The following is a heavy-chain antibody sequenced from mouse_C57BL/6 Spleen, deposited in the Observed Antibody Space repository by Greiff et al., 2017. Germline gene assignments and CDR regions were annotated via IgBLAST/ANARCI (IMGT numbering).Heavy chain of an antibody. D-gene: IGHD3-1*01. CDR3: ARSPAHYFDY. J-gene: IGHJ2*01. Sequence: EVKLMESGGGLVKPGGSLKLSCAASGFTFSDYGMHWVRQAPEKGLEWVAYISSGSSTIYYADTVKGRFTISRDNAKNTLFLQMTSLRSEDTAMYYCARSPAHYFDYWGQGTTLTVSS. CDR1: GFTFSDYG. V-gene: IGHV5-17*01. CDR2: ISSGSSTI.